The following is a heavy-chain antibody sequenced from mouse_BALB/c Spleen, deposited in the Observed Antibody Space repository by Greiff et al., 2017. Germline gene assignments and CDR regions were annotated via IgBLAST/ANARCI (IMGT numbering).Heavy chain of an antibody. D-gene: IGHD2-1*01. V-gene: IGHV1S81*02. Sequence: VQLQQPGAELVKPGASVKLSCKASGYTFTSYWMHWVKQRPGQGLEWIGEINPSNGRTNYNEKFKSKATLTVDKSSSTAYMQLSSLTSEDSAVYYCGRVGNYAWFAYWGQGTLVTVSA. CDR1: GYTFTSYW. J-gene: IGHJ3*01. CDR3: GRVGNYAWFAY. CDR2: INPSNGRT.